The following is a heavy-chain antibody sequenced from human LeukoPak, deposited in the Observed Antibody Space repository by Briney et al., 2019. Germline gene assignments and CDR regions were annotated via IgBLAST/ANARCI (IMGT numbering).Heavy chain of an antibody. CDR3: ARRSSGSYRFPENNWFDP. V-gene: IGHV4-59*12. CDR2: IYYTGST. D-gene: IGHD3-16*02. Sequence: PSETLSLTCTVSGGSISSYYWSWMRQPPGKGLEWIGYIYYTGSTNYNPSLKIRVTISVDKSKNQFSLKLSSVTAADTAVYYCARRSSGSYRFPENNWFDPWGQGTLVTVSS. J-gene: IGHJ5*02. CDR1: GGSISSYY.